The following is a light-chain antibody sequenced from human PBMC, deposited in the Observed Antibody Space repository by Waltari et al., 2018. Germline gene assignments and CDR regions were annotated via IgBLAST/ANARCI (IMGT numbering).Light chain of an antibody. Sequence: QSALTQPASVSGSPGQSITLSCTGTSSDVGTYNYVSWYQLHPGKAPKLILYDVRQRPSGVSSRFSGSKSGNTASLAISGLQAEDEADYYCSAYTRSITYVMFGGGTKLTVL. CDR2: DVR. J-gene: IGLJ3*02. V-gene: IGLV2-14*03. CDR3: SAYTRSITYVM. CDR1: SSDVGTYNY.